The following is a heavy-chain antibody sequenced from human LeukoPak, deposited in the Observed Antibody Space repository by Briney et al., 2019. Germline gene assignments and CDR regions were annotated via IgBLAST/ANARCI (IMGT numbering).Heavy chain of an antibody. J-gene: IGHJ6*03. CDR3: ARDNYDFWSGYYSYYYYYYMDV. CDR1: GGSISSGSYY. D-gene: IGHD3-3*01. V-gene: IGHV4-61*02. Sequence: SETLSLTCTVSGGSISSGSYYWSWIRQPAGKGLEWIGRIYTSGSTNYNPSLKSRVTISVDTSKNQFSLKLSSVTAADTAVYYCARDNYDFWSGYYSYYYYYYMDVWGRGTTVTVSS. CDR2: IYTSGST.